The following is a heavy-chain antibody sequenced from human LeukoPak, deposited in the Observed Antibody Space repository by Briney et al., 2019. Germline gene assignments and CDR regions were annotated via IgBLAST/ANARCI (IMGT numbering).Heavy chain of an antibody. V-gene: IGHV3-21*01. CDR2: ISSSGAYI. CDR1: GFTFSSYS. D-gene: IGHD6-19*01. CDR3: GREAVAGLIDP. J-gene: IGHJ5*02. Sequence: GGSLRLSCAASGFTFSSYSMNWVRQAPGKGLEWVSSISSSGAYIFYADSVKGRFTISRDNAKNSLYLQMNSLRAEDTAVYYCGREAVAGLIDPWGQGTLVTVSS.